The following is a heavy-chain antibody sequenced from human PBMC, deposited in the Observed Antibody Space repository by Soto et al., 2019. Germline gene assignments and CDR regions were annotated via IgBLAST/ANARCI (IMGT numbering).Heavy chain of an antibody. CDR1: GFTFSSYG. CDR3: AREYDYGAPDAFAI. J-gene: IGHJ3*02. V-gene: IGHV3-30*03. CDR2: ISYDGSNK. Sequence: GGSLRLSCAASGFTFSSYGMHWVRQAPGKGLEWVAVISYDGSNKYYADSVKGRFTISRDNSKNTLYLQMNSLRAEDTAVYYCAREYDYGAPDAFAIWGQGTMVTVSS. D-gene: IGHD4-17*01.